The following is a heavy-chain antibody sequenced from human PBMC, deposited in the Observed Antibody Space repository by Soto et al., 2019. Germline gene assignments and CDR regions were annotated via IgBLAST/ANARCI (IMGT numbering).Heavy chain of an antibody. D-gene: IGHD2-15*01. CDR1: GFTFSSYW. Sequence: GESLKISCAASGFTFSSYWMSWVRQAPGKGLEWVANIKQDGSEKYYVDSVKGRFTISRDNAKNSLYLQMNSLRAEDTAVYYCASHPPYCSGGSCYSDSYYGMDVWGQGTTVTVSS. CDR2: IKQDGSEK. V-gene: IGHV3-7*05. J-gene: IGHJ6*02. CDR3: ASHPPYCSGGSCYSDSYYGMDV.